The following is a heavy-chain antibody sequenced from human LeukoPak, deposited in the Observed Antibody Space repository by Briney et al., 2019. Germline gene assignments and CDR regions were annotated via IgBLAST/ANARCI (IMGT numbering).Heavy chain of an antibody. V-gene: IGHV4-39*07. D-gene: IGHD6-19*01. CDR1: GGSITSSSYY. CDR3: ARRGSSGWLDY. J-gene: IGHJ4*02. CDR2: IFYTGST. Sequence: SQTLSLTCTVSGGSITSSSYYWGWIRQPPGTGLEWIVNIFYTGSTYYNPSLKSRVTMSVDTSKNQFSLKLSSVTAADTAVYYCARRGSSGWLDYWGQGTLVTVSS.